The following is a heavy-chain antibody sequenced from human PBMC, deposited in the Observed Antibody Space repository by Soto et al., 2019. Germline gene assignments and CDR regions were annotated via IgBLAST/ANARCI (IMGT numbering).Heavy chain of an antibody. CDR2: IYGGGTT. CDR1: GFAVSSKY. D-gene: IGHD6-19*01. CDR3: VQTTGWPGFDF. V-gene: IGHV3-53*01. J-gene: IGHJ4*02. Sequence: EVQLVESGGGLIQPGGSLRLSCAASGFAVSSKYMTWVRQAPGKGLEWVSVIYGGGTTYYADSVKGRFTISRDTSKNSLYLQMNSLSAEDTVVYYCVQTTGWPGFDFWGQGTRVTVSS.